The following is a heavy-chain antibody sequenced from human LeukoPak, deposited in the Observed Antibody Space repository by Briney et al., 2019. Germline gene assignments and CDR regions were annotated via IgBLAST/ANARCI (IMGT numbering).Heavy chain of an antibody. CDR2: IYYSGST. D-gene: IGHD5-18*01. Sequence: SETLSLTCTVSDGSISSSSYYWGWIRQPPGKGLEWIGSIYYSGSTHYSPSLKSRVTISVDTSKNQFSLKVTSVTAAGTAVYYCARLYSGLDYWGQGTLVTVSS. V-gene: IGHV4-39*01. CDR1: DGSISSSSYY. CDR3: ARLYSGLDY. J-gene: IGHJ4*02.